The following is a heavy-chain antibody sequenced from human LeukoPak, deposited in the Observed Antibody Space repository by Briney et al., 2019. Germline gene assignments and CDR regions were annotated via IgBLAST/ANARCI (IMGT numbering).Heavy chain of an antibody. CDR1: GFTFSSYS. CDR2: ISSSSSYI. J-gene: IGHJ6*02. V-gene: IGHV3-21*01. D-gene: IGHD6-19*01. Sequence: GGSLRLSCAASGFTFSSYSMNWVRQAPGKGLEWVSSISSSSSYIYYADSVKGRFTISRDNAKNSLYLQMNSLRAEDTAVYYCGRDSSGWYGLDVWGQGTTVTVSS. CDR3: GRDSSGWYGLDV.